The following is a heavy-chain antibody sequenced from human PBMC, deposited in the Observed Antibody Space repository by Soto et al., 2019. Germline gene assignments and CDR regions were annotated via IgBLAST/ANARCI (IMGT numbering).Heavy chain of an antibody. CDR2: ISYDGSNK. CDR1: GFTFSSYG. Sequence: GGSLRLSCAASGFTFSSYGMHWVRQAPGKGLEWVAVISYDGSNKYYADSVKGRFTISRDNSKNTLYLQMNSLRAEDTAVYYCARAEDGSGSHYGMDVWGQGTTVTVSS. D-gene: IGHD3-10*01. CDR3: ARAEDGSGSHYGMDV. J-gene: IGHJ6*02. V-gene: IGHV3-30*03.